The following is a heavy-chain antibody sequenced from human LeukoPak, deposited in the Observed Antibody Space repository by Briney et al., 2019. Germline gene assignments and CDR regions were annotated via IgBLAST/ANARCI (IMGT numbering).Heavy chain of an antibody. CDR2: ISYDGSNK. J-gene: IGHJ4*02. CDR1: GFTFSTYA. CDR3: ARDMGAYDY. V-gene: IGHV3-30*04. D-gene: IGHD1-26*01. Sequence: GGSLRLSCAASGFTFSTYAMSWVRQAPGKGLEWVAVISYDGSNKYYADSVKGRFTISRDNSKNTLYLQMNSLRAEDTAVYYCARDMGAYDYWGQGTLVTVSS.